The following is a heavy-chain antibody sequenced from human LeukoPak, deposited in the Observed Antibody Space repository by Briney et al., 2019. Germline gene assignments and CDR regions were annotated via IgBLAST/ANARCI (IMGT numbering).Heavy chain of an antibody. D-gene: IGHD3-10*01. V-gene: IGHV1-2*02. Sequence: ASVKVSCKASGYTFTGYYMHWVRQAPGQGLEWMGWINPNSGGTNYAQKFQGRVTMTTDPSTTTAYMELRSLRSDDTAVCYCARSSHRDGDTFDYWGQGTLVTVSS. CDR2: INPNSGGT. CDR1: GYTFTGYY. CDR3: ARSSHRDGDTFDY. J-gene: IGHJ4*02.